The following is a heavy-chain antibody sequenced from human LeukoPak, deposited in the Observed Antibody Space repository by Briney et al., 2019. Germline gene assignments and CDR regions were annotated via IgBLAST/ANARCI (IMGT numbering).Heavy chain of an antibody. D-gene: IGHD3-22*01. V-gene: IGHV1-69*05. CDR3: AWGDKYYYDSSGYIDY. CDR2: IIPIFGTA. Sequence: SVKISCKASGGTFRSYAISWVRQAPGQGLEWMGRIIPIFGTANYAQKFQGRVTITTDEPTSTAYMELSSLRSEDTAVYYCAWGDKYYYDSSGYIDYWGQGTLVTVSS. J-gene: IGHJ4*02. CDR1: GGTFRSYA.